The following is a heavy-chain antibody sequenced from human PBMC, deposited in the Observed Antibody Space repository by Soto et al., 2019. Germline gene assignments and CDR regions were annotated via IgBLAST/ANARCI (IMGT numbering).Heavy chain of an antibody. V-gene: IGHV3-21*04. D-gene: IGHD5-12*01. CDR1: GFTFSSYS. J-gene: IGHJ4*02. CDR2: ISSSSSYI. CDR3: ASSGRRDGYNFDY. Sequence: GGSLRLSCAASGFTFSSYSMNWVRQAPGKGLEWVSSISSSSSYIYYADSVKGRFTISRDNSKNTLYLQMNSLRAEDTAVYYCASSGRRDGYNFDYWGQGTLVTVSS.